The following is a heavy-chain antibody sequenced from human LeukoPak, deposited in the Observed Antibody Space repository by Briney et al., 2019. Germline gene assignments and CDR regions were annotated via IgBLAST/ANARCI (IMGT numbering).Heavy chain of an antibody. D-gene: IGHD2-2*01. J-gene: IGHJ4*02. Sequence: GGSLRLSCAASGFTFSSNCMHWVRQAPGKGLVWVSRINSDGSSTSYADSVKGRFTISRDNAKNTLYLQMNSLRAEDTAVYHCARVGDCISTSCYRLDYWGQGTLVTVSS. V-gene: IGHV3-74*01. CDR3: ARVGDCISTSCYRLDY. CDR1: GFTFSSNC. CDR2: INSDGSST.